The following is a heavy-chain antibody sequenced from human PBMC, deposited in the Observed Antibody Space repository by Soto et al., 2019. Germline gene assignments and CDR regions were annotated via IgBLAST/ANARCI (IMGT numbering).Heavy chain of an antibody. CDR3: ARDPSYRYSSSWRQNYYYYGMDV. V-gene: IGHV3-66*01. J-gene: IGHJ6*02. Sequence: GGSLRLSCAASGFTVSSNYMSWVRQAPGKGLEWVSVIYSGGSTYYADSVKGRFTISRDNAKNTLYLQMNSLRAEDTAVYYCARDPSYRYSSSWRQNYYYYGMDVWGQGTTVTVSS. CDR2: IYSGGST. CDR1: GFTVSSNY. D-gene: IGHD6-13*01.